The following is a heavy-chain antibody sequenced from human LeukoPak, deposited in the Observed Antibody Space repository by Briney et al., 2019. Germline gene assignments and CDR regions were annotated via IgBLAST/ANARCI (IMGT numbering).Heavy chain of an antibody. J-gene: IGHJ4*02. D-gene: IGHD3-22*01. CDR2: ISGSGGST. Sequence: PGGSLRLSCAASGFTFSSYAMSWVRQAPGKGLEWVSAISGSGGSTYYADSVKGRFTISRDNSKNTLYLQMNSLRAEDTAVYYCAKDLLRYYYDSSGYWDYWGQGTLVTVSS. V-gene: IGHV3-23*01. CDR3: AKDLLRYYYDSSGYWDY. CDR1: GFTFSSYA.